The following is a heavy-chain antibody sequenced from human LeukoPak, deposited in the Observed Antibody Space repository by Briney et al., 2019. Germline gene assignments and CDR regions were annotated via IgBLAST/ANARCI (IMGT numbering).Heavy chain of an antibody. CDR3: AKDSYSSGWYYYYYYMDV. CDR1: GFTFSSYA. J-gene: IGHJ6*03. Sequence: GGSLRLSCAASGFTFSSYAMSWVRKAPGKGLQWVSGISGSGGSTYYADSVKGRFTISRDNSKNTLYLQMKSLRAEDTAVYYCAKDSYSSGWYYYYYYMDVWGKGTTVTVSS. CDR2: ISGSGGST. V-gene: IGHV3-23*01. D-gene: IGHD6-19*01.